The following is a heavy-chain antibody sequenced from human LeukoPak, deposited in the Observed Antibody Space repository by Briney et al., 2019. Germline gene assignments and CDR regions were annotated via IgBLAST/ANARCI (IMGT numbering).Heavy chain of an antibody. V-gene: IGHV1-18*01. J-gene: IGHJ4*02. CDR2: ISAYNGNT. D-gene: IGHD3-22*01. CDR1: GYTFTSYG. CDR3: ARDRPTYYYDSSGYNDY. Sequence: GASVKVSCKASGYTFTSYGISWVRQAPGQGLEWMGWISAYNGNTNYAQKLQGRVTMTTDTSTSTAYMELRSLRSDDTAVYYCARDRPTYYYDSSGYNDYWGQGTLVTVSS.